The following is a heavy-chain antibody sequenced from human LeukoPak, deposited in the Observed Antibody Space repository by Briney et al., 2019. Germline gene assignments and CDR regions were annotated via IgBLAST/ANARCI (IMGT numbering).Heavy chain of an antibody. J-gene: IGHJ6*03. CDR3: AREARYSYGLYYYYYMDV. CDR2: ISSSGSTI. CDR1: GFTFSSYE. Sequence: PGGSLRLSCAASGFTFSSYEMNWVRQAPGKGLEWVSYISSSGSTIFYADSVKGRFTISRDNAKNSLYLQMNSLRAEDTAVYYCAREARYSYGLYYYYYMDVWGKGTTVTVSS. V-gene: IGHV3-48*03. D-gene: IGHD5-18*01.